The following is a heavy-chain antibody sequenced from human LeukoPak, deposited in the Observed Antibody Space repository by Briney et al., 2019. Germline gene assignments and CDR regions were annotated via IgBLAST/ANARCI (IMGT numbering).Heavy chain of an antibody. CDR2: INHSGST. CDR3: ARASIVVVVAAQRNWFDP. CDR1: GGSFSGYY. V-gene: IGHV4-34*01. J-gene: IGHJ5*02. Sequence: SSETLSLTCAVYGGSFSGYYWSLIRQPPGKGLEWIGEINHSGSTNYNPSLKSRVTISVDTSKNQFSLKLSSVTAADTAVYYCARASIVVVVAAQRNWFDPWGQGTLVTVSS. D-gene: IGHD2-15*01.